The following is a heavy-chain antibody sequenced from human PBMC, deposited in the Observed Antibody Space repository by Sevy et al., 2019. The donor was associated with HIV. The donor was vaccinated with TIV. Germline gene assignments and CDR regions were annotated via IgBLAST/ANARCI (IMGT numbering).Heavy chain of an antibody. CDR3: ARGVNDDYVWGSYRYTAKFDY. Sequence: SETLSLTCTVSGGSISSGAHYWSWIRQHPGKGLEWIGYIYYSGSTYYNPSLKSRVTISVETSKNQFSLKLGSVTAADTAVYYCARGVNDDYVWGSYRYTAKFDYWGQGTLVTVSS. CDR2: IYYSGST. D-gene: IGHD3-16*02. J-gene: IGHJ4*02. V-gene: IGHV4-31*03. CDR1: GGSISSGAHY.